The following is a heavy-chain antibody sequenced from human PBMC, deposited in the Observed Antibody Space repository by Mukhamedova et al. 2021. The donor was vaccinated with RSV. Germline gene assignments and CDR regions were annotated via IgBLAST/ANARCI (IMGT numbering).Heavy chain of an antibody. CDR2: GST. CDR3: ARGLVPSYYYYGMDV. D-gene: IGHD5-12*01. V-gene: IGHV4-39*01. Sequence: GSTYYNPSLKSRVTISVDTSKNQFSLKLSSVTAADTAVYYCARGLVPSYYYYGMDVWGQWTTVTVSS. J-gene: IGHJ6*02.